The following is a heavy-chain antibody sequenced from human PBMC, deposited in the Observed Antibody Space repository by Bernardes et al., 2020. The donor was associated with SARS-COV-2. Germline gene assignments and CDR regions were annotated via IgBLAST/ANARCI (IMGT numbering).Heavy chain of an antibody. CDR2: IVVGSGNT. D-gene: IGHD2-21*01. CDR3: AADLGYCGGDCFDY. J-gene: IGHJ4*02. CDR1: GFTFTSSA. V-gene: IGHV1-58*02. Sequence: PVEVGCKASGFTFTSSAMQWVRQARGQRLEWIGWIVVGSGNTNYAQKFQERVTITRDMSTSTAYMELSSLRSEDTAVYYCAADLGYCGGDCFDYWGQGTLVTVSS.